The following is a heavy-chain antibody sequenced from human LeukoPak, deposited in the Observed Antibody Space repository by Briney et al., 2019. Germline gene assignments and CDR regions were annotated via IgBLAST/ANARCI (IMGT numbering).Heavy chain of an antibody. CDR1: GFTFTSFG. CDR2: I. CDR3: AINGCYRGVCAFDV. D-gene: IGHD2-21*01. J-gene: IGHJ3*01. Sequence: GGSLELPCATSGFTFTSFGLNGVRQAPGKGLEWVSYIKGRFHISRDNARNALYLQMNSLRAEDTAVYYCAINGCYRGVCAFDVWGQGTMVTVSS. V-gene: IGHV3-48*01.